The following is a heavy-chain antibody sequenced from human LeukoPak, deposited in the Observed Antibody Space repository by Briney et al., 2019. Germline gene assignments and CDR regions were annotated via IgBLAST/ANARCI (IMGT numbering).Heavy chain of an antibody. V-gene: IGHV1-2*02. CDR1: GYTFTDYY. D-gene: IGHD2-2*01. CDR3: TKPQPGAFEI. Sequence: ASVKVSCKASGYTFTDYYVHWVRQAPGQGLEWIGWINTNSGATNYAQKFQGRVTMTRDTSISTAYMELNSLRSDDTALYYCTKPQPGAFEIWGQGTMVTVSS. J-gene: IGHJ3*02. CDR2: INTNSGAT.